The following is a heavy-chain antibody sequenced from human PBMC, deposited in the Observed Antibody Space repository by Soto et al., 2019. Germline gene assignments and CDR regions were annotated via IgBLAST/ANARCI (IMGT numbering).Heavy chain of an antibody. CDR1: GGTFSSYA. V-gene: IGHV1-69*13. CDR2: IIPIFGTA. J-gene: IGHJ6*02. CDR3: ARFRDIVATGSEGDYYYCMDV. Sequence: SVKVSCKASGGTFSSYAISWVRQAPGQGLEWMGGIIPIFGTANYAQKFQGRVTITADESTSTAYMELSSLRSEDTAVYYCARFRDIVATGSEGDYYYCMDVWGQGTTVTVSS. D-gene: IGHD5-12*01.